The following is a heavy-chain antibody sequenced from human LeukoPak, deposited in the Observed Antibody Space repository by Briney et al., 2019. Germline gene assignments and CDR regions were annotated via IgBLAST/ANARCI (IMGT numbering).Heavy chain of an antibody. V-gene: IGHV3-30*18. CDR2: IPYDGSNK. Sequence: PGGSLRLSCAASGFTFSSYGMHWVRQAPGKGLEWVAVIPYDGSNKYYADSVKGRFTISRDNSKNTLYLQMNSLRAEDTAVYYCANNLRYFDWPSPDDAFDIWGQGTMVTVSS. CDR3: ANNLRYFDWPSPDDAFDI. J-gene: IGHJ3*02. D-gene: IGHD3-9*01. CDR1: GFTFSSYG.